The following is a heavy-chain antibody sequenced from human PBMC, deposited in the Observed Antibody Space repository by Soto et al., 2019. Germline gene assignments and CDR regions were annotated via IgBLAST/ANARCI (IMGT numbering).Heavy chain of an antibody. J-gene: IGHJ3*02. CDR1: GFICSSYD. CDR2: ILVDGRT. D-gene: IGHD2-8*02. V-gene: IGHV3-23*01. Sequence: GGSLRLSCAASGFICSSYDMSWVRHAPGKGLEWVSTILVDGRTFYVDSVKGRFTISRDSSKNTVYLQMNSLTAGDTALYYCAKATATGGGAFDICGQGTMVTVSS. CDR3: AKATATGGGAFDI.